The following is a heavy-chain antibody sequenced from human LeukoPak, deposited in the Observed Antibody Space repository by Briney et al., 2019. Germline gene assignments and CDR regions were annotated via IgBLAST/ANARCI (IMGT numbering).Heavy chain of an antibody. V-gene: IGHV3-23*01. CDR1: GFTFSSYA. Sequence: QPGGSLRLSCAASGFTFSSYAMSWVRQAPGKGLEWVSAISGSGGSTYYADSVKGRFTISRDNSKSTLYLQMNSLRAEDTAVYYCAKEGYDSSGYPYYFDYWGQGTLVTVSS. CDR3: AKEGYDSSGYPYYFDY. J-gene: IGHJ4*02. CDR2: ISGSGGST. D-gene: IGHD3-22*01.